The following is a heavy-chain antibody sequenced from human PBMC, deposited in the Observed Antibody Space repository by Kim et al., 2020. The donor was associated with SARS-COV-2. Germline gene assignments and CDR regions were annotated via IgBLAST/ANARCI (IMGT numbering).Heavy chain of an antibody. Sequence: PSLKSRDTISVDTSKNQFSLKLSSVTAADTAVYYCARTRITMIVVVTHFDYWGQGTLVTVSS. CDR3: ARTRITMIVVVTHFDY. D-gene: IGHD3-22*01. J-gene: IGHJ4*02. V-gene: IGHV4-31*02.